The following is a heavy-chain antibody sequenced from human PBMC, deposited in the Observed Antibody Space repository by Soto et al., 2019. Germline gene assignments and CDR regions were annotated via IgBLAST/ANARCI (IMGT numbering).Heavy chain of an antibody. J-gene: IGHJ5*02. V-gene: IGHV3-23*01. D-gene: IGHD2-2*01. CDR1: GFTFSNYA. CDR2: ISGSGGST. Sequence: GGSLRLSCAASGFTFSNYAMSWVRQAPGKGLEWVSAISGSGGSTYYADSVKGRFTISRDNSKNTLYLQMNSLRAEDTAIYYCAKDYGPAAIRWFDPWGQGTLVTVSS. CDR3: AKDYGPAAIRWFDP.